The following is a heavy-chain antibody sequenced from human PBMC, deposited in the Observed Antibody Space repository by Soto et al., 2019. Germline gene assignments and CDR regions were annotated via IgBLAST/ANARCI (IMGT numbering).Heavy chain of an antibody. CDR1: GYTFTGYY. J-gene: IGHJ6*02. CDR3: ARGPNLRYYYYYGMDV. V-gene: IGHV1-2*04. CDR2: INPNSGGT. D-gene: IGHD7-27*01. Sequence: ASVKVSCKASGYTFTGYYMHWVRQAPGQGLEWMGWINPNSGGTNYAQKFQGWVTMTRDTSISTAYMELSRRRSDDTAVYYCARGPNLRYYYYYGMDVWGQGTTVTVSS.